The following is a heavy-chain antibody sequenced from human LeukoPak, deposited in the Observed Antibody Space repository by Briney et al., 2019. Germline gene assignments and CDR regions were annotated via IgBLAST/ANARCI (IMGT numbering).Heavy chain of an antibody. D-gene: IGHD6-19*01. J-gene: IGHJ4*02. CDR2: ISSSSSYT. Sequence: GGSLRLSCAASGFTFSAYYMSWIRQVPGKGLEWVSYISSSSSYTNYADSVKGRFTISRDNAKNSLYLQMNSLRAEDTAVYYCAREQRGSGWHDIDYWGQGTLVTVSS. CDR3: AREQRGSGWHDIDY. CDR1: GFTFSAYY. V-gene: IGHV3-11*06.